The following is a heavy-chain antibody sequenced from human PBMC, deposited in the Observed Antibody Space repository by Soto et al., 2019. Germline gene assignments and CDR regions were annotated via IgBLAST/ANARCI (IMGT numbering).Heavy chain of an antibody. J-gene: IGHJ4*02. CDR3: ARHGSL. Sequence: SETLSLTCTVSGVSITTSSYYWGWIRQTPGKGLEWIGSIYYSGETYYNPSLGSRVTISIDRSKNLFSLNLTSVTAADTAIYYCARHGSLWGQGALVTVSS. CDR2: IYYSGET. V-gene: IGHV4-39*01. CDR1: GVSITTSSYY.